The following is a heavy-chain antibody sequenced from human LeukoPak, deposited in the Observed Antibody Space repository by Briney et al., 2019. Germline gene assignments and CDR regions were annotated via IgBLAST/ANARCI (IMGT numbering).Heavy chain of an antibody. D-gene: IGHD6-13*01. V-gene: IGHV3-23*01. J-gene: IGHJ4*02. CDR2: FICSGSST. Sequence: GGSLRLSCAASGFTFSSYAMRWVRQAPGKGLEWVSAFICSGSSTYYADTVKGRFTISRDNSKNTLFLQMNSLRAEDTAVYYCTKDRAQQLVLDFWGQGTLVTVSS. CDR3: TKDRAQQLVLDF. CDR1: GFTFSSYA.